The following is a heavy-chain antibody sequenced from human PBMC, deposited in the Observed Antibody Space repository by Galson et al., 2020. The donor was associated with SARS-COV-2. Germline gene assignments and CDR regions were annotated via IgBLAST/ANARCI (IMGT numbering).Heavy chain of an antibody. CDR1: GFTFGDYA. J-gene: IGHJ4*02. CDR3: TRLVVILGASSLDY. CDR2: IRSKASGGTA. D-gene: IGHD1-26*01. Sequence: GGSLRLSCAASGFTFGDYALSWFRQAPGKGLEWVGFIRSKASGGTAEYAASVKGRFSISRDDSKNIAFLQVNSLKTEDTAVYYCTRLVVILGASSLDYWGQGTLVTVSS. V-gene: IGHV3-49*03.